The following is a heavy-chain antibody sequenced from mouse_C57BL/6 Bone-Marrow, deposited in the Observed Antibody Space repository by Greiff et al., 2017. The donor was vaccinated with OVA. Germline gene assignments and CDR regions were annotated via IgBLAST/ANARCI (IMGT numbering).Heavy chain of an antibody. CDR1: GYTFTSYT. V-gene: IGHV1-4*01. D-gene: IGHD1-1*01. J-gene: IGHJ1*03. CDR3: ARRDYYGSSPYWYFDV. CDR2: INPSSGYT. Sequence: VQLQQSGAELARPGASVKMSCKASGYTFTSYTMHWVKQRPGQGLEWIGYINPSSGYTKYNQKFKDKATLTADKSSSTAYMQLSSLTSEDSAVYYCARRDYYGSSPYWYFDVWGTGTTVTVSS.